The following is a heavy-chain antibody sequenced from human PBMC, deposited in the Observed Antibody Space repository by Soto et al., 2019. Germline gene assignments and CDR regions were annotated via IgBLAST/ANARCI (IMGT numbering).Heavy chain of an antibody. CDR3: ARDDFGLVSGWLHYDFFDY. J-gene: IGHJ4*02. V-gene: IGHV1-46*01. CDR1: GYTFTSYY. CDR2: INPSGGST. Sequence: ASVKVSCKASGYTFTSYYMHWVRQAPGQGLEWMGIINPSGGSTSYAQKFQGRVTMTRDTSTSTVYMELSSLRSEDTAVYYCARDDFGLVSGWLHYDFFDYCGQGTLVTVSS. D-gene: IGHD5-12*01.